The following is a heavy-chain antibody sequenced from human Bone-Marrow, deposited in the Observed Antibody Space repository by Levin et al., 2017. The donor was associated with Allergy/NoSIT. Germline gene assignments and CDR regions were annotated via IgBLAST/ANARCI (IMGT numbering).Heavy chain of an antibody. CDR1: GFTFDDYA. D-gene: IGHD6-6*01. CDR2: ISWNSGSI. V-gene: IGHV3-9*01. Sequence: SLKISCAASGFTFDDYAMHWVRQAPGKGLEWVSGISWNSGSIGYADSVKGRFTISRDNAKNSLYLQMNSLRAEDTALYYCAKDTSGIAARSGYYYGMDVWGQGTTVTVSS. CDR3: AKDTSGIAARSGYYYGMDV. J-gene: IGHJ6*02.